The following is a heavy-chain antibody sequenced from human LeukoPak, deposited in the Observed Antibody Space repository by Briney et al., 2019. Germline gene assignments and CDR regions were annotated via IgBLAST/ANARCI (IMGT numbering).Heavy chain of an antibody. Sequence: PGGSLRLSCAASGFTFSSYAMHWVRQAPGKGLEWVAVISYDGSNKYYADSVKGRFTISRDNSKNTLYLQMNSLRAEDTAVYYCARGMRRFLEYCRDNWGQGTLVTVSS. CDR3: ARGMRRFLEYCRDN. CDR2: ISYDGSNK. CDR1: GFTFSSYA. V-gene: IGHV3-30-3*01. J-gene: IGHJ4*02. D-gene: IGHD3-3*01.